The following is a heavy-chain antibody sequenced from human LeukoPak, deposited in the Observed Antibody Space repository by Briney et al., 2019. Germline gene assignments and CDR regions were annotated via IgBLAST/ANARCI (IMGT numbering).Heavy chain of an antibody. J-gene: IGHJ4*02. D-gene: IGHD2-2*01. CDR2: ISWNSGSI. CDR3: ARATNPYIVVVPAALLY. V-gene: IGHV3-9*01. Sequence: GRSLRLSCAASGFTFDDYAMHWVRQAPGKGLEWGSGISWNSGSIGYADSVKGRFTISRDNAKNSLYLQMNSLRAEDTAVYYCARATNPYIVVVPAALLYWGQGTLVTVSS. CDR1: GFTFDDYA.